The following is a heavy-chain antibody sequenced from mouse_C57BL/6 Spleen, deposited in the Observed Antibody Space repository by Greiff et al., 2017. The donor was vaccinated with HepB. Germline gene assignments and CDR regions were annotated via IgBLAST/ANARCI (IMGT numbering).Heavy chain of an antibody. CDR1: GYTFTSYW. V-gene: IGHV1-55*01. CDR2: IYPGSGST. D-gene: IGHD2-5*01. CDR3: ARSAYYSNLGFAY. Sequence: QVQLQQPGAELVKPGASVKMSCKASGYTFTSYWITWVKQRPGQGLEWIGDIYPGSGSTNDNEKFKSKATLTGDTSSSTAYMQLSSLTSEDSAVYYCARSAYYSNLGFAYWGQGTLVTVSA. J-gene: IGHJ3*01.